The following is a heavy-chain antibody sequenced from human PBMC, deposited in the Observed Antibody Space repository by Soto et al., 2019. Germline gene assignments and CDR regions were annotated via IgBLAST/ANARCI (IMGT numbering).Heavy chain of an antibody. Sequence: ASVKVSCKASGYTFTGYYIHWVRHTPGQGLEWMGWINPNNGGTNYVQKFQGRVTMTRDTSISTAYMELRRLTSDDTAVYYCARDLPIVGTTTWDYWGQGTLVTAPQ. V-gene: IGHV1-2*02. CDR3: ARDLPIVGTTTWDY. CDR1: GYTFTGYY. CDR2: INPNNGGT. D-gene: IGHD1-26*01. J-gene: IGHJ4*02.